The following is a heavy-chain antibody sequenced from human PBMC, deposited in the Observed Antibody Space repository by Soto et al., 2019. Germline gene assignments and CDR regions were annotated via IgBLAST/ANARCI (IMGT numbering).Heavy chain of an antibody. CDR3: ARTIAAAPY. CDR1: GGSFSGYY. V-gene: IGHV4-34*01. CDR2: INHSGST. D-gene: IGHD6-13*01. J-gene: IGHJ4*02. Sequence: PSETLSLTCAVYGGSFSGYYWSWIRQPPGKGLEWIGEINHSGSTNYNPSLKSRVTISVDTSKNRFSLKLSSVTAADTAVYYCARTIAAAPYWGQGTLVTVSS.